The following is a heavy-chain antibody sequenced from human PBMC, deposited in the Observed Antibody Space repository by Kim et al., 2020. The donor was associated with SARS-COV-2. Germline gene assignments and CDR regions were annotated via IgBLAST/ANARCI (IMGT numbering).Heavy chain of an antibody. J-gene: IGHJ6*02. CDR3: ARDAKPSGYDFGDYGMDV. CDR2: IYHSGST. D-gene: IGHD5-12*01. V-gene: IGHV4-4*02. CDR1: GGSISSSNW. Sequence: SETLSLTCAVSGGSISSSNWWSWVRQPPGKGLEWIGEIYHSGSTNYNPSLKSRVTISVDKSKNQFSLKLSSVTAADTAVYYCARDAKPSGYDFGDYGMDVWGQRTTVTVSS.